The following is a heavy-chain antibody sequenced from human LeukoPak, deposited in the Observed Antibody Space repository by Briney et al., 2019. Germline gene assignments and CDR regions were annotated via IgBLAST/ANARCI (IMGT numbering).Heavy chain of an antibody. CDR1: GFSFSSYS. CDR2: INDDVT. Sequence: GGSLRLSCTASGFSFSSYSMSWVRQPPGKGLEWISAINDDVTYYADSVKGRFTISRDNSKNTLYLQMNSLRAEDTAVYYCAKPATLDSAYGDSEHWFDPWGQGTLVTVSS. J-gene: IGHJ5*02. D-gene: IGHD4-17*01. V-gene: IGHV3-23*01. CDR3: AKPATLDSAYGDSEHWFDP.